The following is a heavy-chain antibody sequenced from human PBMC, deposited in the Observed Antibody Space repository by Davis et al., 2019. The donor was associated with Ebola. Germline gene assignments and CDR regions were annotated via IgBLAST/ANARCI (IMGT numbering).Heavy chain of an antibody. Sequence: SVTVSCLSSVYTFADHSIHWVRQAPGQGFEWVGRINPNFLGTIYAQKFQGRVTMTIDTSINTAYMELDRLKSDDTALYYCARGHTYGRWDDRFDPWGQGTLVTVSS. CDR3: ARGHTYGRWDDRFDP. CDR1: VYTFADHS. CDR2: INPNFLGT. D-gene: IGHD5-18*01. J-gene: IGHJ5*02. V-gene: IGHV1-2*06.